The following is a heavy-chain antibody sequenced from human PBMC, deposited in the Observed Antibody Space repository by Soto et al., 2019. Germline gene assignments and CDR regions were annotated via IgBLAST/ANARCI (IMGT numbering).Heavy chain of an antibody. CDR2: VGTANANT. V-gene: IGHV1-18*01. J-gene: IGHJ4*02. CDR3: ARELNTDPTAYYSFAY. CDR1: GYTFTAYG. Sequence: ASVKVSCKTSGYTFTAYGLAWLRQAPGQRPEWLGWVGTANANTNYAEKFQGRVTMTSDRSTTTTHMELRSRRSDDTAVYYCARELNTDPTAYYSFAYWGQGTLVTVSS. D-gene: IGHD2-21*01.